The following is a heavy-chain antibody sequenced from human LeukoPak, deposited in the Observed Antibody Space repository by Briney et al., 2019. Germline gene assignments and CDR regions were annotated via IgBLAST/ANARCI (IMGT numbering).Heavy chain of an antibody. D-gene: IGHD1-7*01. CDR1: GYTFTGYY. V-gene: IGHV1-69*05. CDR2: IIPIFGTA. J-gene: IGHJ6*03. Sequence: GASVKVSCKAFGYTFTGYYMHWVRQAPGQGLEWMGGIIPIFGTANYAQKFQGRVTITTDESTSTAYMELSSLRSEDTAVYYCARGPFDPITGTPYYMDVWGKGTTVTVSS. CDR3: ARGPFDPITGTPYYMDV.